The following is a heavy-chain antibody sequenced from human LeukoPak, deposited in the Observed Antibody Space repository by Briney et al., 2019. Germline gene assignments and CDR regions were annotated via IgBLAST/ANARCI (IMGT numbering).Heavy chain of an antibody. J-gene: IGHJ5*02. CDR2: IYHSGST. CDR1: GYPISSGYY. Sequence: SETLSLTCTVSGYPISSGYYWGWIRQPPGKGLEWIGSIYHSGSTYYNPSLKSRVTISVDTSKNQFSLKLSSVTAADTAVYYCARIAAAGLTSGWFDPWGQGTLVTVSS. D-gene: IGHD6-13*01. V-gene: IGHV4-38-2*02. CDR3: ARIAAAGLTSGWFDP.